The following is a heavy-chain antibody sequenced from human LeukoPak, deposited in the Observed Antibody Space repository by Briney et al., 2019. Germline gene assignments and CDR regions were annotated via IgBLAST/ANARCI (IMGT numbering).Heavy chain of an antibody. J-gene: IGHJ4*02. V-gene: IGHV3-30*02. CDR2: IRFDGSNK. Sequence: GGSLRLFCVASGFTFSSSGMRWVRQAPGKGLEWVAFIRFDGSNKYYADSVKGRFTISRDNSKNTLYLQMNSLRAEDTAVYYCAKHPSGGYDSSGYYYFDYWGQGTLVTVSS. CDR1: GFTFSSSG. D-gene: IGHD3-22*01. CDR3: AKHPSGGYDSSGYYYFDY.